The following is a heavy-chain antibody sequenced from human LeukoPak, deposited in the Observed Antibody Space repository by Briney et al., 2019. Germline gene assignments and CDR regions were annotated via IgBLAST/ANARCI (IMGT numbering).Heavy chain of an antibody. V-gene: IGHV3-48*04. CDR1: GFTFSDYS. CDR3: ARRNTPGSFDY. CDR2: VEISSGNT. J-gene: IGHJ4*02. D-gene: IGHD1-14*01. Sequence: GGSLRLSCAASGFTFSDYSMNWVRQAPGKGLEWISYVEISSGNTKYADSVKGRFTISGDSAKNSVFLQMNSLRVEDTAVYYCARRNTPGSFDYWGQGTLVTVSS.